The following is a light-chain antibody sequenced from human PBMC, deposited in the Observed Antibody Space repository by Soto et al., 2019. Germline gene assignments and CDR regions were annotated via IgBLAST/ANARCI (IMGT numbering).Light chain of an antibody. Sequence: DIQLTQSPSVLSASVGDTVTITCRASQALSNYLAWYQQKPGKAPDLLIYSASTLQSGVPSRFSGSGSETEFSLTIRALQPEDFATYYCQQLSRYPLTFGGRTKV. CDR3: QQLSRYPLT. J-gene: IGKJ4*01. CDR1: QALSNY. CDR2: SAS. V-gene: IGKV1-9*01.